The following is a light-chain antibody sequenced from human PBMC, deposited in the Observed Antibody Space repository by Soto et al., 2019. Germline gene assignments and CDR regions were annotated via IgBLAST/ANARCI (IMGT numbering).Light chain of an antibody. V-gene: IGLV2-14*01. CDR3: SSYTVSSPIL. CDR2: EVS. J-gene: IGLJ2*01. CDR1: SSDVGAYNF. Sequence: QSALTQPASVSGSRGQTITISCTGSSSDVGAYNFVSWYQQHPGKAPRVLIFEVSNRPSGVSSRFSGSKSGNTASLTISGLQAEDEADYYCSSYTVSSPILFGGGTQLTVL.